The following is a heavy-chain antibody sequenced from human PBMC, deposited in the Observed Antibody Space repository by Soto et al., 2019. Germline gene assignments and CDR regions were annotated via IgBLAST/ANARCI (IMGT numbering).Heavy chain of an antibody. CDR1: GYTFTSYY. D-gene: IGHD3-22*01. J-gene: IGHJ4*02. CDR2: INPSGGST. Sequence: ASVKVSCKAPGYTFTSYYMHWVRQAPGQGLEWMGIINPSGGSTSYAQKFQGRVTMTRDTSTSTVYMELSSLRSEDTAVYYCARALEEYYYDNSGYYSGYWGQGTLVTVSS. V-gene: IGHV1-46*01. CDR3: ARALEEYYYDNSGYYSGY.